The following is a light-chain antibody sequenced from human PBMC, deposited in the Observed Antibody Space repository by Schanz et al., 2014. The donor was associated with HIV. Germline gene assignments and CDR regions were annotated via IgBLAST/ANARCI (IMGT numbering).Light chain of an antibody. Sequence: ETVLTQSPGSLSLSPGDRATLSCRASQSLTTNYLAWYQQKLGQAPRLLIYGASSRATGIPDRFSGSGSGTDFTLTISSLQSEDFAVYYCQQYDNWPTWTFGQGTKVEIK. CDR3: QQYDNWPTWT. V-gene: IGKV3-20*01. CDR1: QSLTTNY. CDR2: GAS. J-gene: IGKJ1*01.